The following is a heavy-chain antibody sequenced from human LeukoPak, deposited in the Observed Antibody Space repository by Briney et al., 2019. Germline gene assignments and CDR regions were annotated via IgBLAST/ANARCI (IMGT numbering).Heavy chain of an antibody. V-gene: IGHV3-74*01. CDR3: ARALLRGAGVVGV. CDR2: INNDGSST. D-gene: IGHD1-26*01. J-gene: IGHJ4*02. CDR1: GFTFSSYL. Sequence: PGGSLPHSCAASGFTFSSYLMHWARQAPGKGLVWVSRINNDGSSTSYADSVQGRFTISRDNAKNTLYLQLNSLRVEDTAVYYCARALLRGAGVVGVWGQGAPFTVSS.